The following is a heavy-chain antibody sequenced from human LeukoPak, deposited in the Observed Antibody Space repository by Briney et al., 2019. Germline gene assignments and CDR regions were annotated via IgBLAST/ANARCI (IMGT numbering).Heavy chain of an antibody. CDR3: ARVVAATFIFDYMDV. V-gene: IGHV3-48*03. J-gene: IGHJ6*03. D-gene: IGHD3-3*02. CDR1: GFTFSSYE. CDR2: ISSSGSTI. Sequence: PGGSLRLSCIASGFTFSSYEMNWVRQAPGKGLEWVSYISSSGSTIYYADSVKGRFTISRDNAKKSMYLQMNSLRAEDTAVYYCARVVAATFIFDYMDVWGKGATVTVSS.